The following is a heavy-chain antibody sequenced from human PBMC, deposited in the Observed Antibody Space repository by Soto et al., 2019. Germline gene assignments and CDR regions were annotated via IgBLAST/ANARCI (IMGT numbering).Heavy chain of an antibody. CDR2: IIPIFGTA. Sequence: SVKVSCKASGGTFSSYAISWVRQAPGQGLEWMGGIIPIFGTANYAQKFQGRVTITADKSTSTAYMELSSLRSEDTAVYYCARDHLVTGPSKRLENDYWGQGTLVTVSS. CDR3: ARDHLVTGPSKRLENDY. J-gene: IGHJ4*02. V-gene: IGHV1-69*06. D-gene: IGHD2-21*02. CDR1: GGTFSSYA.